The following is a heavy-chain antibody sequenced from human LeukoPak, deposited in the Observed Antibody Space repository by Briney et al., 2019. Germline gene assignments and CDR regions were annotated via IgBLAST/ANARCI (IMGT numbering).Heavy chain of an antibody. CDR1: GFTFTSSA. CDR3: AAVGYFDWLPYYYYYGMDV. V-gene: IGHV1-58*02. CDR2: IVVGSGNT. D-gene: IGHD3-9*01. Sequence: SVTVSCKAFGFTFTSSAMQWVRQARGQRREGIGWIVVGSGNTNYAQKFQERVTTTRDMSTSTAYMELSSLRSEDTAVYYCAAVGYFDWLPYYYYYGMDVWGQGTTVTVSS. J-gene: IGHJ6*02.